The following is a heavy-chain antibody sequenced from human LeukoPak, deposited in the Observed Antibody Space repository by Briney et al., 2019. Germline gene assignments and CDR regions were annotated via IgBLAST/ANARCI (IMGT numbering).Heavy chain of an antibody. CDR2: IIPIFGTA. CDR1: GYTFTSYA. D-gene: IGHD1-1*01. Sequence: ASVKVSCKAFGYTFTSYAISWVRQAPGQGLEWMGGIIPIFGTANYAQKFQGRVTITTDESTSTAYMELSSLRSEDTAVYYCARAWATGATGTFVYWGQGTLVTVSS. CDR3: ARAWATGATGTFVY. V-gene: IGHV1-69*05. J-gene: IGHJ4*02.